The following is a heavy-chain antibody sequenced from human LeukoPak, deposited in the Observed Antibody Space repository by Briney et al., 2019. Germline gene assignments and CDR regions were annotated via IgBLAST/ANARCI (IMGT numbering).Heavy chain of an antibody. J-gene: IGHJ4*02. V-gene: IGHV4-4*07. CDR1: GGSISTYC. CDR3: ARDRSGYSEYYFDY. CDR2: IYPSGST. D-gene: IGHD5-18*01. Sequence: SETLSLTCTVSGGSISTYCWSWIRQPAGKGLEWIGRIYPSGSTFYNPSLKSRVTISIDKSKNRFFLNLTSVTAADTALYYCARDRSGYSEYYFDYWGQGSLVTVSS.